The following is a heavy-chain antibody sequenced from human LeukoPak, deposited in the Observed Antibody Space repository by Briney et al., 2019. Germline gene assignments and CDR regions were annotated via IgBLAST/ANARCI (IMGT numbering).Heavy chain of an antibody. CDR1: GFTFSNAW. J-gene: IGHJ4*02. Sequence: GGSLRLSCAASGFTFSNAWMSWVRQAPGRGLEWVGRIKRKGDDGTIDYAAPAKGRLSISRDDSKNTLYLQMNSLKSEDTAVYYCTAGTGRSDFDYWGQGTLVTVSS. CDR2: IKRKGDDGTI. CDR3: TAGTGRSDFDY. D-gene: IGHD3/OR15-3a*01. V-gene: IGHV3-15*01.